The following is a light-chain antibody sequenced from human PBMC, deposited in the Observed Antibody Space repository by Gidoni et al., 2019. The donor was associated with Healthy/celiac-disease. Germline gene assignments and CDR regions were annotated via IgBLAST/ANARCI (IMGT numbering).Light chain of an antibody. CDR1: QSLLHSNGYNY. V-gene: IGKV2-28*01. J-gene: IGKJ3*01. CDR2: LGS. Sequence: DIVMTQSPLSLPVTPGEPASISCRSSQSLLHSNGYNYLDWYLQKPGQSPQLLIYLGSNRASGVPDRFSGSGSGTDFTLKISRVEAEDVGVYYCMQALQTPFIFXPXTKVDIK. CDR3: MQALQTPFI.